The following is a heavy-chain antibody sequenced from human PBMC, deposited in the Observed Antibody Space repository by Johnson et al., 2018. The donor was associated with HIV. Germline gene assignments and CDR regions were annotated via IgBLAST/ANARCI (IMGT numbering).Heavy chain of an antibody. CDR3: AKGRGYDYDALEF. J-gene: IGHJ3*01. V-gene: IGHV3-66*01. D-gene: IGHD5-12*01. Sequence: EVQLVESGGGLVQPGGSLRLSCAASGLTVSSNYMSWVRQAPGKGLEWVSVIYSGGSTYYADSVRGRFSISRDKSKDTLYLQMSSLRAEDTAVYYCAKGRGYDYDALEFWGQGTMVTVSS. CDR1: GLTVSSNY. CDR2: IYSGGST.